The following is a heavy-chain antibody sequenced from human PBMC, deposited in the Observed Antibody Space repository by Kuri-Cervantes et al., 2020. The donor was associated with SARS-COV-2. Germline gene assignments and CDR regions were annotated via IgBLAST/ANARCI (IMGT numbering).Heavy chain of an antibody. Sequence: SETLSLTCTVSGGSISSYYWGWIRQPPGKGLEWIGSIYYSGSTNYKPSLKSRVTISVDTSKNQFSLKLSSVTAADTAVYYCARSVTKDFWSGVDIWGQGTMVTVSS. CDR2: IYYSGST. J-gene: IGHJ3*02. CDR3: ARSVTKDFWSGVDI. D-gene: IGHD3-3*01. CDR1: GGSISSYY. V-gene: IGHV4-39*01.